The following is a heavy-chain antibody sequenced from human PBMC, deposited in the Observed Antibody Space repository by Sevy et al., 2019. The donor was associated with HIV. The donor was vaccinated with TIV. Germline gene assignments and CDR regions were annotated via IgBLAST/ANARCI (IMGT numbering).Heavy chain of an antibody. CDR2: INWNGGNT. J-gene: IGHJ4*02. V-gene: IGHV3-20*04. Sequence: GGSLRLSCAASGFTFDDYGMSWVRQAPGKGLEWVSGINWNGGNTGYADSVKGRFTISRDNAKKSLYLQMSSLRAEDTAVYYCAKDLYYDNTVFDYWGQGTLVTVSS. D-gene: IGHD3-22*01. CDR1: GFTFDDYG. CDR3: AKDLYYDNTVFDY.